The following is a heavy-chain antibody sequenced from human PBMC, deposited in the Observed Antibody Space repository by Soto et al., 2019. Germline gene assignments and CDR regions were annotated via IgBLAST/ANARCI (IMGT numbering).Heavy chain of an antibody. CDR2: INAGNGNT. CDR1: GYTFTSYA. V-gene: IGHV1-3*01. Sequence: ASVKVTCKASGYTFTSYAMHWVRQAPGQRLEWMGWINAGNGNTKYSQKFQGRVTIIRDTAASTAYMELSSLRSEDTAVYYCASRQVVAGTNDYYYGMDVWGQGTTVTVSS. CDR3: ASRQVVAGTNDYYYGMDV. D-gene: IGHD6-19*01. J-gene: IGHJ6*02.